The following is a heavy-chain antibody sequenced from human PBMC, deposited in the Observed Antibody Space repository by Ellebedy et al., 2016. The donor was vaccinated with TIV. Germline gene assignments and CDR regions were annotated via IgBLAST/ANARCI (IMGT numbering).Heavy chain of an antibody. V-gene: IGHV3-7*01. J-gene: IGHJ6*03. CDR2: MNADGSEI. CDR3: NKGDYMDV. D-gene: IGHD3-16*01. CDR1: GFTFSSHW. Sequence: GESLKISXAASGFTFSSHWMSWVRQIPGKGLEWVANMNADGSEIYYGDSVKGRFTISRDNAKHSVYLQMNSLRVEDTAVYYCNKGDYMDVWGKGTTVNVS.